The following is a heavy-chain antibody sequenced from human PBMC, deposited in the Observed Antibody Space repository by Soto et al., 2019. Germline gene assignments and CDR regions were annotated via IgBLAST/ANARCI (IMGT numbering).Heavy chain of an antibody. D-gene: IGHD1-26*01. J-gene: IGHJ4*02. V-gene: IGHV1-69*01. CDR1: GDAFTNYI. CDR2: IIPMFGTP. Sequence: QVQLVQSGAEVKKPGSSVKVSCKASGDAFTNYIFDWVRQAPGQGLEWMGGIIPMFGTPKYAQTFQDRVTISADVSTGTAYLELTSLRFDDTAGYSCARGRDQPPVGLYFDSWGEGTRVTVSS. CDR3: ARGRDQPPVGLYFDS.